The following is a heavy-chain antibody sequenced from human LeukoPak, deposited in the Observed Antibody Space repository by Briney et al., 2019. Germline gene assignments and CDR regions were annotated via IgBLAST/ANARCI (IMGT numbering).Heavy chain of an antibody. J-gene: IGHJ5*02. Sequence: GESLKISCKGSGYSFSNYWIGWVRQMPGKGLEWMGIIYPGDSDTRYSPSFQGQVTISADKSISTAYLQWSSLKASDTAMYYCARRFLYGQLHSYNWFDPWGQGTLVTVSS. CDR1: GYSFSNYW. CDR3: ARRFLYGQLHSYNWFDP. D-gene: IGHD2-2*01. V-gene: IGHV5-51*01. CDR2: IYPGDSDT.